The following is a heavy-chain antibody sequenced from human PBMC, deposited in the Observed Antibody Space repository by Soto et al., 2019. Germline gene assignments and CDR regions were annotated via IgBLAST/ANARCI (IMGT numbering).Heavy chain of an antibody. D-gene: IGHD6-19*01. CDR2: LYYSGST. J-gene: IGHJ6*02. CDR1: GVSVSSGSYY. CDR3: ARGIEGWYQGRYYYGMDV. V-gene: IGHV4-61*01. Sequence: QVQLQESGPGLVKPSETLSLTCTVSGVSVSSGSYYWSWIRQPPGKGLEWIGYLYYSGSTNYNPSLKIRVSISVDTAKNQFSLKLSSLTAAGTAVYYCARGIEGWYQGRYYYGMDVWGQGTKVTVSS.